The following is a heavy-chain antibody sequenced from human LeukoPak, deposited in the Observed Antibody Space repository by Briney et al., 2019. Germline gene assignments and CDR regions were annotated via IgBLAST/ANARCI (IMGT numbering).Heavy chain of an antibody. Sequence: GGSLRLSCADSGFTVSSNTLSWVCQAPGKGLEWVSILYSGGSTSYADSVKGRFTISRDNSKNTLYLQMNSLRTEDTAVYYCARGGSFFDISGYFVYWGQGTLVTVSS. J-gene: IGHJ4*02. V-gene: IGHV3-66*01. CDR1: GFTVSSNT. CDR2: LYSGGST. CDR3: ARGGSFFDISGYFVY. D-gene: IGHD3-22*01.